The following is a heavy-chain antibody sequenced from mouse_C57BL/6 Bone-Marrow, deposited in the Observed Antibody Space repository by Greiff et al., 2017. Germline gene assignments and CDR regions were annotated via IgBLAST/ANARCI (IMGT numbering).Heavy chain of an antibody. CDR2: IYIGNGYT. D-gene: IGHD2-3*01. V-gene: IGHV1-58*01. Sequence: EVKLMESGAELVRPGSSVKMSCKTSGYTFTSYGINWVKQRPGQGLEWIGYIYIGNGYTEYNEKFKGKATLTSDTSSSTAYMQLSSLTSEDSAIYFCARSYVFSYDGYLFDYWGQGTTLTVSS. CDR3: ARSYVFSYDGYLFDY. J-gene: IGHJ2*01. CDR1: GYTFTSYG.